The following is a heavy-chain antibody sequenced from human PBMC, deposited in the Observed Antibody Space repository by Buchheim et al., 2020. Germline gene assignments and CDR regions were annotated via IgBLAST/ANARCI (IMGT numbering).Heavy chain of an antibody. V-gene: IGHV3-48*01. J-gene: IGHJ4*02. CDR1: GFTFSNYS. CDR2: ISSSSNTI. CDR3: ARATPYSSGCTFGY. Sequence: EVQLVESGGGLVQPGGSLRLSCAASGFTFSNYSMNWVRQAPGKGLEWVSYISSSSNTIYYADSVKGRFTISRDNAENSIYLQMNSLRAEDTAVYYCARATPYSSGCTFGYWGQGTL. D-gene: IGHD6-19*01.